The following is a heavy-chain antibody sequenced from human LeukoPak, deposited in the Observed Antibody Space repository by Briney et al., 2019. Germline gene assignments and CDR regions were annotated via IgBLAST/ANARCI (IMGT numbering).Heavy chain of an antibody. CDR1: GFTFGNYG. D-gene: IGHD2-15*01. CDR2: INWNGGST. CDR3: AKDIGVGYCNGCLFDY. J-gene: IGHJ4*02. Sequence: GGSLRLSCAASGFTFGNYGMSWVRQAPGKGLEWVSGINWNGGSTCYADSVEGRFTISRDNAKNSQYLQMNSLRVEDTALYYCAKDIGVGYCNGCLFDYWGQGTLVTVSS. V-gene: IGHV3-20*04.